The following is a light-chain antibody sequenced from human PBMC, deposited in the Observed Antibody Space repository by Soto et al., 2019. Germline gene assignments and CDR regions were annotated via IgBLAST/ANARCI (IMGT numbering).Light chain of an antibody. CDR2: DAS. CDR1: QSVSSY. Sequence: EIVLTQSPATLSLSPGERATLSWRASQSVSSYLAWYQQKPSQAPRLLIYDASNRATGIPARFSGSGSGTDFTLTISSLEPEDFAVYYCQQRSNCWTFGQGTKVDIK. V-gene: IGKV3-11*01. CDR3: QQRSNCWT. J-gene: IGKJ1*01.